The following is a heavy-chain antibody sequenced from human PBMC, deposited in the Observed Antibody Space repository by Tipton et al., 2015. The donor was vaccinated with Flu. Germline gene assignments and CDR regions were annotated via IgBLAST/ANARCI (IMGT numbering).Heavy chain of an antibody. CDR1: GGSISSGSYY. D-gene: IGHD3-3*01. CDR3: ARSNYPPQGGVVDDY. CDR2: TGTSGST. J-gene: IGHJ4*02. Sequence: TLSLTCTVSGGSISSGSYYWSWIRLLAGKGLERIGGTGTSGSTNYNPSLKIRVTISVDTSKNQFSLKLSSVPAADTAVYYCARSNYPPQGGVVDDYWGQGTLVTVSS. V-gene: IGHV4-61*02.